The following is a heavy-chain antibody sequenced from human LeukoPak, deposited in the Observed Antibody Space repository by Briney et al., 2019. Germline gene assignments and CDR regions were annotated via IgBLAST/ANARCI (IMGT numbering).Heavy chain of an antibody. J-gene: IGHJ4*02. D-gene: IGHD1-14*01. CDR2: VKSDWTDK. CDR3: VRKFATGD. Sequence: GGSLRLSCAASGFTFSSHLMHWVRQAQGTGLVWGSSVKSDWTDKNYADSMKGRLTISKDKANNTLYLQMNSQRVENTAVYYCVRKFATGDWGQGTLVTVSS. V-gene: IGHV3-74*01. CDR1: GFTFSSHL.